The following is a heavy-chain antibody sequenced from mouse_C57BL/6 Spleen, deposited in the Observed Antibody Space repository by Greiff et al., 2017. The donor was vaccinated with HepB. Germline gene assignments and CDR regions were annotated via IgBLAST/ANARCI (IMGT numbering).Heavy chain of an antibody. Sequence: VQLQQSGAELVRPGASVKLSCTASGFNIKDDYMHWVKQRPEQGLEWIGWIDPENGDTEYASKFQGKATITADTSSNTAYLQLSSLTSEDTAVYYCTTQGYYGSTLWYFDVWGTGTTVTVSS. J-gene: IGHJ1*03. D-gene: IGHD1-1*01. V-gene: IGHV14-4*01. CDR2: IDPENGDT. CDR1: GFNIKDDY. CDR3: TTQGYYGSTLWYFDV.